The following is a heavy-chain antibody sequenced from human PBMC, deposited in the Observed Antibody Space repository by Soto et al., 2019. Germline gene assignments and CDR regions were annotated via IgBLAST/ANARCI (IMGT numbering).Heavy chain of an antibody. CDR2: IIPIFGTA. J-gene: IGHJ4*02. CDR3: ARVRCSGGSCYRAFRY. Sequence: QVQLVQSGAEVKKPGSSVKVSCKASGGTFSSYAISWVRQAPGQGLEWMGGIIPIFGTANYAQKFQGRVTITADDSTSQAYMELSSLRSEDTAVYYCARVRCSGGSCYRAFRYWGQGTLVTVSS. D-gene: IGHD2-15*01. CDR1: GGTFSSYA. V-gene: IGHV1-69*01.